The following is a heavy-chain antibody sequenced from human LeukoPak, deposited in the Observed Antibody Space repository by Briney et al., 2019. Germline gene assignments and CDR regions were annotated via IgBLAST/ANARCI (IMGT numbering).Heavy chain of an antibody. J-gene: IGHJ5*02. D-gene: IGHD6-13*01. V-gene: IGHV3-33*01. Sequence: GGSLRLSCAASGFTFSSYGMHWVRQAPSKGLEWVAVIWYDGSNKYYADSVKGRFTISRDNSKNTLYLQMNSLRAEDTAVYYCARGAIDGKQQLVMPYNRFDPWGQGTLVTVSS. CDR1: GFTFSSYG. CDR2: IWYDGSNK. CDR3: ARGAIDGKQQLVMPYNRFDP.